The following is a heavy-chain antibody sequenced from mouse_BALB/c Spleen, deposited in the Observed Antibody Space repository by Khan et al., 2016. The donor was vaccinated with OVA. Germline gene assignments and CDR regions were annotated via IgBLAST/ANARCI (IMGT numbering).Heavy chain of an antibody. D-gene: IGHD1-1*01. CDR2: INPSTAYT. CDR3: ARRGLRWDFDY. J-gene: IGHJ2*01. Sequence: QVQLKESGAELAKPGASVKMSCKASGYTFINYWILWVKQRRGQGLEWIGYINPSTAYTEYNQNFKDKATLTADKSSRTAYMQLSSLTSEDSAVYYCARRGLRWDFDYWGQGTTLTVSS. CDR1: GYTFINYW. V-gene: IGHV1-7*01.